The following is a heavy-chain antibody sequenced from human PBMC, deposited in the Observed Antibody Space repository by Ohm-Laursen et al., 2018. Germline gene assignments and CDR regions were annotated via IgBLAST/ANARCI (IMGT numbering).Heavy chain of an antibody. D-gene: IGHD1-1*01. CDR1: GGSISSYY. V-gene: IGHV4-59*08. CDR2: IYYSGST. CDR3: ARHLKDPNTSTGYYYYGMDV. J-gene: IGHJ6*02. Sequence: PSQTLSLTCTVSGGSISSYYWSWIRQPPGKGLEWIGYIYYSGSTNYYPSLKSRVTISVDTSKNQFTLKLSSVAAADTAVYYCARHLKDPNTSTGYYYYGMDVWGQGTTVTVSS.